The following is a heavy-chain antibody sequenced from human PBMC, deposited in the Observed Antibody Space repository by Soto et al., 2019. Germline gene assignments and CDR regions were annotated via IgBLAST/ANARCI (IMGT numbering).Heavy chain of an antibody. D-gene: IGHD6-19*01. J-gene: IGHJ4*02. V-gene: IGHV2-5*01. CDR2: IFWNDDK. Sequence: QITLKESGPTLVKPTQTLTLTCSFSGFSLSVSGVGVGWIRQPPGKALEWLALIFWNDDKRYNPSLKSRLTITKDTSKTQVVLTMANMDPVDTATYYCAHRYASGWLFDYFDYWGQGTLVTVSS. CDR1: GFSLSVSGVG. CDR3: AHRYASGWLFDYFDY.